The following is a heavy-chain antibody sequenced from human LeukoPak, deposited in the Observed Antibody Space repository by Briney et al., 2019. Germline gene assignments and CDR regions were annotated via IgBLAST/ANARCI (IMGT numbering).Heavy chain of an antibody. Sequence: GRSLRLSCAASGFTFSSYNMQWVRQAPGKGLEWVAGTSYDGSKEFYADSVKGRFTISRDNSQNTLFLQMNSLRPEDTAVYYCARRVSTSNTYSWFDPWGQGTLVIVSS. CDR3: ARRVSTSNTYSWFDP. D-gene: IGHD2-8*01. CDR1: GFTFSSYN. J-gene: IGHJ5*02. CDR2: TSYDGSKE. V-gene: IGHV3-30*03.